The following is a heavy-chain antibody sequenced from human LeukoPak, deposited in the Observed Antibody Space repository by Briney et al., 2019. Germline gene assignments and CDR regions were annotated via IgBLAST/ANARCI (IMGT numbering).Heavy chain of an antibody. CDR2: INHSGST. CDR1: GGSFSGYY. CDR3: ARVPDYYDSSLQAFDI. J-gene: IGHJ3*02. D-gene: IGHD3-22*01. V-gene: IGHV4-34*01. Sequence: SETLSLTCAVYGGSFSGYYWSWIRQPPGKGLEWIGEINHSGSTNYNPSLKSRVTISVDTSKNQFSLKLSSVTAADTAVYYYARVPDYYDSSLQAFDIWGQGTMGTGSS.